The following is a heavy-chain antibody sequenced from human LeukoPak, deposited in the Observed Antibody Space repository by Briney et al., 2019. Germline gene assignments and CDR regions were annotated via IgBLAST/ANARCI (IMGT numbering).Heavy chain of an antibody. CDR3: ARRLGSGSYLGTDY. D-gene: IGHD1-26*01. J-gene: IGHJ4*02. Sequence: PGRSLRLSCAASGFTFRTYGMHWVRQAPGKGLDWVAVIGYDGSSEYYADSVKGRFTISRDNSKSTLYLQMNILRTEDTAVYYCARRLGSGSYLGTDYWGQGTLGAVSS. V-gene: IGHV3-30*03. CDR2: IGYDGSSE. CDR1: GFTFRTYG.